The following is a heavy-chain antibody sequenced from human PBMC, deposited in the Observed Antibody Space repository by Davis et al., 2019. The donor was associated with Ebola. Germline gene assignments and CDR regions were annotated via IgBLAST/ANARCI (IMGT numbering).Heavy chain of an antibody. V-gene: IGHV3-30-3*01. CDR2: LSYDGSHK. Sequence: PGGSLRLSCSASGFTVTDYAMHWVRHAPGKGPERVAVLSYDGSHKYYAASVKGRFTISRENSKNTLYLQMNSVRGEDTAVYYCAREGGGNNLGIIYYYGMDVWGQGTTVIVSS. D-gene: IGHD4-23*01. CDR1: GFTVTDYA. CDR3: AREGGGNNLGIIYYYGMDV. J-gene: IGHJ6*02.